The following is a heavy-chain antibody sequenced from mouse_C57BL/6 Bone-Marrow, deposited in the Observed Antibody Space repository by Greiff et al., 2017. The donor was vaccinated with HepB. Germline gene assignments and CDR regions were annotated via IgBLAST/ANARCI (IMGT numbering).Heavy chain of an antibody. CDR2: INPNNGGT. CDR1: GYTFTDYY. J-gene: IGHJ2*01. D-gene: IGHD1-1*01. CDR3: ARSTITTVVATDDYFDY. Sequence: EVQLQQSGPELVKPGASVKISCKASGYTFTDYYMNWVKQSHGKSLEWIGDINPNNGGTSYNQKFKGKATLTVDKSSSTAYMELRSLTSEYSAVYYCARSTITTVVATDDYFDYWGQGTTLTVSA. V-gene: IGHV1-26*01.